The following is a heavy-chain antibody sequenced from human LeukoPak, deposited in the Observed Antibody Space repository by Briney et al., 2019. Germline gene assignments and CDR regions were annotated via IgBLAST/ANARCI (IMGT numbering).Heavy chain of an antibody. Sequence: GGSLRLSCAASGFTFSSYGMHWVRQAPGKGLEWVAVIWYDGSNKYYADSVKGRFTISRDNPKNTLYLQMNSLRAEDAAVYYCASPMWDTAIHDYWGQGTLVTVSS. J-gene: IGHJ4*02. CDR3: ASPMWDTAIHDY. V-gene: IGHV3-33*01. CDR2: IWYDGSNK. D-gene: IGHD5-18*01. CDR1: GFTFSSYG.